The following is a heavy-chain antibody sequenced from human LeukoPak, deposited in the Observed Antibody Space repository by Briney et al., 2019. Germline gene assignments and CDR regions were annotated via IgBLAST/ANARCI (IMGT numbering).Heavy chain of an antibody. Sequence: SETPSLTCTVSGDSISGYFWSWIRQTPGKGLEWIGHIHYSGAANYNPSLKSRVTMSVDTSKDQFSLKLSSVNAADTAMYYCARHRSPLESFHHWGQGTLVTVSS. CDR3: ARHRSPLESFHH. V-gene: IGHV4-59*08. CDR2: IHYSGAA. J-gene: IGHJ1*01. D-gene: IGHD3-3*01. CDR1: GDSISGYF.